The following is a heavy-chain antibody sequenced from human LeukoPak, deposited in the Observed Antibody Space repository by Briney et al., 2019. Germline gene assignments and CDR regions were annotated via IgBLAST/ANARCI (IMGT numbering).Heavy chain of an antibody. CDR2: IYAGGST. V-gene: IGHV3-53*01. D-gene: IGHD5-18*01. CDR1: GFTFNNFA. Sequence: GGSLRLSCAGSGFTFNNFAMTWVRQAPGKGLEWVSVIYAGGSTYYADSVEGRFTISRDNSKNTLYLQMNSLRAEDTAVYYCARAATSMVAKSDYWGQGTLVTVSS. J-gene: IGHJ4*02. CDR3: ARAATSMVAKSDY.